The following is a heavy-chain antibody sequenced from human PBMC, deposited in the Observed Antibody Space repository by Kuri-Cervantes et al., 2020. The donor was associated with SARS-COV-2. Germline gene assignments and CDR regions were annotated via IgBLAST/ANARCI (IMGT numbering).Heavy chain of an antibody. CDR2: IIPIFGTA. V-gene: IGHV1-69*05. J-gene: IGHJ6*03. CDR3: ARDRTTAMATYYYYYYMDV. D-gene: IGHD5-18*01. Sequence: SVKVSCKASGGTFSSYAISWVRQDPGQGLEWMGGIIPIFGTANYAQKFQGRVTITTDESTSTAYMELSSLRSDDTAVYYCARDRTTAMATYYYYYYMDVWGKGTTATVSS. CDR1: GGTFSSYA.